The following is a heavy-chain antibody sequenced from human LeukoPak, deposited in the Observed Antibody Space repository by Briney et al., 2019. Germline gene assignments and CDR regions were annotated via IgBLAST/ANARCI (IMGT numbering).Heavy chain of an antibody. Sequence: ASVKVSCKASGYSFTNFDINWVRQATGQGLEWMGWMNPNSGNKGYAQKFQGGVTMTMNTSITTAYMELSSLRSEDTAVYYCARGPQWRGDYYYMDVWGRGTTVTVSS. D-gene: IGHD6-19*01. J-gene: IGHJ6*03. V-gene: IGHV1-8*01. CDR3: ARGPQWRGDYYYMDV. CDR2: MNPNSGNK. CDR1: GYSFTNFD.